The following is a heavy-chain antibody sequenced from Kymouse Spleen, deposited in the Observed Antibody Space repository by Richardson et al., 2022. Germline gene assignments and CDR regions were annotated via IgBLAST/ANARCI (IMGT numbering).Heavy chain of an antibody. CDR1: GYTLTELS. CDR2: FDPEDGET. CDR3: ATLGYCSSTSCLYGMDV. J-gene: IGHJ6*02. D-gene: IGHD2-2*02. V-gene: IGHV1-24*d01. Sequence: QVQLVQSGAEVKKPGASVKVSCKVSGYTLTELSMHWVRQAPGKGLEWMGGFDPEDGETIYAQKFQGRVTMTEDTSTDTAYMDLSSLRSEDTAVYYCATLGYCSSTSCLYGMDVWGQGTTVTVSS.